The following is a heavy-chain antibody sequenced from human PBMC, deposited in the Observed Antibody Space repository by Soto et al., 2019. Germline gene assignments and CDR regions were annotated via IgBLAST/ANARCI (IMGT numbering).Heavy chain of an antibody. V-gene: IGHV4-34*01. Sequence: KPSETLSLTCGVSGDAFGGYYWSWIRQSPGKGLEWIGEINHSGDTNYNPSLKSRVTLSVDTSKNHFSLKLTSVTAADTAVYYCARVSPFYDILTGRYYYYRLDVWGQGTTVTVSS. CDR2: INHSGDT. CDR1: GDAFGGYY. J-gene: IGHJ6*02. CDR3: ARVSPFYDILTGRYYYYRLDV. D-gene: IGHD3-9*01.